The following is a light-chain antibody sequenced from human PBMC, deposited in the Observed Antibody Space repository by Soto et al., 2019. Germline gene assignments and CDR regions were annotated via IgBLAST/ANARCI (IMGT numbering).Light chain of an antibody. CDR1: QSVRSDY. V-gene: IGKV3-20*01. CDR2: IAS. CDR3: QQYGTSPWM. Sequence: EIVLTQTPGTLSLSPGERATLSCRASQSVRSDYVAWYQQKPGQAPRLLIYIASNRAPGIPDRFSGSGSGTDFTLTISRLEPEDFAVYYSQQYGTSPWMFGQGSKVEIK. J-gene: IGKJ1*01.